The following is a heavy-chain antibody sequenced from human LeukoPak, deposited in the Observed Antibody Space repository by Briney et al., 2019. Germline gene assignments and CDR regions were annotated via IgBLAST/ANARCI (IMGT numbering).Heavy chain of an antibody. D-gene: IGHD5-24*01. CDR3: ARNLQRYKVFDY. J-gene: IGHJ4*02. Sequence: VGSLRLSCAASGFTFSSDSMKWVREGPGKGLEWVSSISSSSSYIYYADSVKGRFTISRDNAKNPLYLQMNSLRAEDTAVYYCARNLQRYKVFDYWGQGTLVTVSS. V-gene: IGHV3-21*01. CDR1: GFTFSSDS. CDR2: ISSSSSYI.